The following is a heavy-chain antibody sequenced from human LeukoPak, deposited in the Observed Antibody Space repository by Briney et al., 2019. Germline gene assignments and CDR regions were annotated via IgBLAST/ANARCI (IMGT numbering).Heavy chain of an antibody. CDR2: ISSRGSNT. V-gene: IGHV3-21*06. CDR3: ARINAFDI. Sequence: VGSLRLSCAASGFTFSNYNMNWVRQAPGKGLEWVSYISSRGSNTYYADSVKGRFTISRDNAKNSLYLQMNSLRAEDTAVYYCARINAFDIWGQGTMATVSS. CDR1: GFTFSNYN. J-gene: IGHJ3*02.